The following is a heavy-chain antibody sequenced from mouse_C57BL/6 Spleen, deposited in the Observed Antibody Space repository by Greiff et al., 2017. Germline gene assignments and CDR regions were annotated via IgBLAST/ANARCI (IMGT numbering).Heavy chain of an antibody. J-gene: IGHJ1*03. CDR3: AAYYYGSSHWYFDV. CDR1: GYTFTSYW. CDR2: INPSNGGT. D-gene: IGHD1-1*01. Sequence: QVQLQQPGTELVKPGASVKLSCKASGYTFTSYWMHWVKPRPGQGLEWIGNINPSNGGTNYNEKFKGKATLTVDKSSSTAYMQLSSLTSEDSAVYYCAAYYYGSSHWYFDVWGTGTTVTVSS. V-gene: IGHV1-53*01.